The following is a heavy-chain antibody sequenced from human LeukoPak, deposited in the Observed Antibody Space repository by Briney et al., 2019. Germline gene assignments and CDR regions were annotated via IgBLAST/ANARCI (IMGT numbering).Heavy chain of an antibody. CDR1: GGSISSYY. CDR3: ARGMTGYKGYYFDY. J-gene: IGHJ4*02. V-gene: IGHV4-59*01. CDR2: TYYSGST. Sequence: SETLSLTCTVSGGSISSYYWSWIRQPPGKGLEWIGYTYYSGSTNYNPSLKSRVTISVDTSKNQFSLKLSSVTAADTAVYYCARGMTGYKGYYFDYWGQGTLVTVSS. D-gene: IGHD3-9*01.